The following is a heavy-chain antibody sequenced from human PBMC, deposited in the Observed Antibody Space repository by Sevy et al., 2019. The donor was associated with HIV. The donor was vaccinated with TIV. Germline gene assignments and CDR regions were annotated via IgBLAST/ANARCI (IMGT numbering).Heavy chain of an antibody. CDR3: AKERNCGRDCLDFQH. D-gene: IGHD2-21*02. J-gene: IGHJ1*01. CDR1: GFTFDDYT. Sequence: GGSLRLSCAASGFTFDDYTMHWVRQAPGKGLEWVSLINWNGDDTYYADSVKGRFTISRDNSRNSLYLQMNSLRTEDTALYYCAKERNCGRDCLDFQHWGQGTLVTVSS. CDR2: INWNGDDT. V-gene: IGHV3-43*01.